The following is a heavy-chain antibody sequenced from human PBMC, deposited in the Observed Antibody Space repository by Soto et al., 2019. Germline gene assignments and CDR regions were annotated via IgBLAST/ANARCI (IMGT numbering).Heavy chain of an antibody. Sequence: KASETLSLTCTVSGGSISSSSYYWGWIRQPPGKGLEWIGGIYYSGSTYYNPSLKSRVTISVDTSKNQFSLKLSSVTAADTAVYYCARQDEDDYYYGMDVWGQGTTVTVSS. CDR3: ARQDEDDYYYGMDV. CDR1: GGSISSSSYY. CDR2: IYYSGST. J-gene: IGHJ6*02. V-gene: IGHV4-39*01.